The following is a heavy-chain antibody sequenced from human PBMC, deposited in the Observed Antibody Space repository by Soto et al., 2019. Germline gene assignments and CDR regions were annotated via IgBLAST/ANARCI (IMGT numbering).Heavy chain of an antibody. V-gene: IGHV4-39*01. D-gene: IGHD2-15*01. J-gene: IGHJ4*02. Sequence: PSETLSLTCFVSGASISASSDYWGWIRQPPGKGLEWIGSISYSGSTSYNPSLRSRVTISVDTSKNQFSLKLRSVTAADTAVYYCASPKIYYGSGESYFDYWGQGTLVTVSS. CDR3: ASPKIYYGSGESYFDY. CDR1: GASISASSDY. CDR2: ISYSGST.